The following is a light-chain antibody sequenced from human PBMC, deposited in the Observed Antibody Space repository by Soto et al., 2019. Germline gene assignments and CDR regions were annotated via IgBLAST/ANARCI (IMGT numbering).Light chain of an antibody. Sequence: QSVLTQPPSVSAAPGQKVTISCSGSSSNIGNNYVSWYQQLPGTAPKLLIYEDTKRPSGVSTRFSGSKSGNTASLTISGLQAEDEADYYCCSYASSATWVFGGGTKLTVL. J-gene: IGLJ3*02. CDR3: CSYASSATWV. CDR2: EDT. V-gene: IGLV1-51*01. CDR1: SSNIGNNY.